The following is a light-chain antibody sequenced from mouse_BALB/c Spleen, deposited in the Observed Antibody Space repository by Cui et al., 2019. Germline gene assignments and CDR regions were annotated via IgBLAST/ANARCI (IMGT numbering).Light chain of an antibody. V-gene: IGKV14-111*01. CDR2: RAN. J-gene: IGKJ1*01. CDR1: QDINSY. CDR3: LQYDEFPGT. Sequence: DIKMTQSPSSMYASSGGRVTTTCKASQDINSYLSWFQQKPGKSPKTLIYRANRLVDGVPSRFSGSGSGKDYSLTISSLEYEDMGIYYCLQYDEFPGTFGGGTKLEIK.